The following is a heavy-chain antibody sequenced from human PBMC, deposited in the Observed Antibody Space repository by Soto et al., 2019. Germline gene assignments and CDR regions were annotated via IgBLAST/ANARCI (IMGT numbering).Heavy chain of an antibody. CDR1: GGTFSSYT. CDR2: IIPILGIA. Sequence: QVQLVQSGAEVKKPGSSVKVSCKASGGTFSSYTISWVRQAPGQGLEWMGRIIPILGIANYAQKFQGRVTITADKSTSTAYMELSSLRSEDTAVYYRARGPRWQLVYNWFDPWGQGTLVTVSS. J-gene: IGHJ5*02. D-gene: IGHD6-13*01. V-gene: IGHV1-69*02. CDR3: ARGPRWQLVYNWFDP.